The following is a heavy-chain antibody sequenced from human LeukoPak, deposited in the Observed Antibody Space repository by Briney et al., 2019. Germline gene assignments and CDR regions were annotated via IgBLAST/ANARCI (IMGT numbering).Heavy chain of an antibody. CDR2: ISAYNGNT. CDR3: ARDSGTAAAGAPQH. V-gene: IGHV1-18*01. D-gene: IGHD6-13*01. J-gene: IGHJ1*01. Sequence: VASVKVPCKASGYTFTSYGISWVRQAPGQGLEWMGWISAYNGNTNYAQKLQGRVTMTTDTSTSTAYMELRSLRSDDTAVYYCARDSGTAAAGAPQHWGQGTLVTVSS. CDR1: GYTFTSYG.